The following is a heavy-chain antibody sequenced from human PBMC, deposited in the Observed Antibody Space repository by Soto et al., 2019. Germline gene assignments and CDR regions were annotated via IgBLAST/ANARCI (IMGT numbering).Heavy chain of an antibody. Sequence: SLRLSCVASGFIFSNFGMHWVRQAPGKGLEWVAVISSDEKIKQYADSVRGRFAISRDNSKNTLYLQMTSLRAEDTAIYYCARGLRSVLDDWGQGTLVTVS. J-gene: IGHJ4*02. CDR2: ISSDEKIK. CDR3: ARGLRSVLDD. D-gene: IGHD6-6*01. CDR1: GFIFSNFG. V-gene: IGHV3-33*01.